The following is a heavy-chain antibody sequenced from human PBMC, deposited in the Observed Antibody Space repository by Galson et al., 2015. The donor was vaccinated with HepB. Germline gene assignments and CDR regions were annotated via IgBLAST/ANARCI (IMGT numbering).Heavy chain of an antibody. CDR2: IKSKTDGGTT. J-gene: IGHJ4*02. CDR1: GFTFSNAW. Sequence: SLRLSCAASGFTFSNAWMSWVRQAPGKGLEWVGRIKSKTDGGTTDYAAPVKGRFTISRDDSKNTLYLQMNSLKTEDTAVYHCTTRYYYDSSGYYRHDYWGQGTLVTVSS. V-gene: IGHV3-15*01. CDR3: TTRYYYDSSGYYRHDY. D-gene: IGHD3-22*01.